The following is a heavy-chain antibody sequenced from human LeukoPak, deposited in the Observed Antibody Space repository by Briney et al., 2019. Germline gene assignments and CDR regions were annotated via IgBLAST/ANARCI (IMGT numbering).Heavy chain of an antibody. J-gene: IGHJ4*02. CDR1: GGSISSGGYY. V-gene: IGHV4-31*03. Sequence: PSQTLSLTCTVSGGSISSGGYYWSWIRQHPGKGLEWIGYIYYSGSTYYNPSLKSRVTISVDTSKNQFSLKLSSVTAADTAVYYCARDRRIAPRLYYFDYWGQGTLVTVSS. CDR3: ARDRRIAPRLYYFDY. CDR2: IYYSGST. D-gene: IGHD6-13*01.